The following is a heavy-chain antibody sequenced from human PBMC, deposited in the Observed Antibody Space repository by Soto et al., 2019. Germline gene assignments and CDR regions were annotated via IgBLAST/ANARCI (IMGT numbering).Heavy chain of an antibody. J-gene: IGHJ4*02. CDR3: ARRKGYCTNGVCYKGGYFDY. Sequence: SETLSLTCAVYGGSFSGYYWSWVRQPPGKGLEWIGEINHSGSTNYNPSLKSRVTISVDTSKNQFSLKLSSVTAADTAVYYCARRKGYCTNGVCYKGGYFDYWGQGTLVTVS. D-gene: IGHD2-8*01. CDR2: INHSGST. V-gene: IGHV4-34*01. CDR1: GGSFSGYY.